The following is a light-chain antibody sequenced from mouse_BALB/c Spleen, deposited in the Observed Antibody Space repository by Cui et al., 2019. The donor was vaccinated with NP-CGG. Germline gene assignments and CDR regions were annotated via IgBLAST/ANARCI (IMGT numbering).Light chain of an antibody. J-gene: IGLJ1*01. CDR2: GTN. CDR3: ALWYSNHWV. CDR1: IGAVITSNY. Sequence: QAVVTQESALTTSPGETVTLTCRSSIGAVITSNYANWVQEKPDHLFPGLIGGTNNRAPGVPARFSGSLIGDKAALTITGAQTEDEAIYFCALWYSNHWVFGGGTKLTVL. V-gene: IGLV1*01.